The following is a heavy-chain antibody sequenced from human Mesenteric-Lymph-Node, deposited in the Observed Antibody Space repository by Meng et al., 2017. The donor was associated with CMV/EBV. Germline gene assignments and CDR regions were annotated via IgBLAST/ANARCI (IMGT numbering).Heavy chain of an antibody. CDR3: AKDRTTYYDFWSGYADYGMDV. Sequence: GESLKISCAASGFTFSSYGMHWVRQAPGKGLEWVAFIRYDGYNDYYADSVKGRFTISRDNSKNTLYLQMNSLRAEDTALYYCAKDRTTYYDFWSGYADYGMDVWGQGTTVTVSS. CDR2: IRYDGYND. D-gene: IGHD3-3*01. V-gene: IGHV3-30*02. CDR1: GFTFSSYG. J-gene: IGHJ6*02.